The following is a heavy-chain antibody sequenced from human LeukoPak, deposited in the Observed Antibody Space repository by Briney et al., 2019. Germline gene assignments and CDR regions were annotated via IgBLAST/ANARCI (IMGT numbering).Heavy chain of an antibody. CDR2: IWHDGSNK. Sequence: PGRSLRLSCAASGFNFRTYGMHWVRQAPGKGLEWLAIIWHDGSNKYYGDSVKGRFTISRDNSKNTLYLEMNSLRAEDTAVYYCVKERYGDLENWGQGTLVTVSS. J-gene: IGHJ4*01. D-gene: IGHD4-17*01. CDR3: VKERYGDLEN. V-gene: IGHV3-33*03. CDR1: GFNFRTYG.